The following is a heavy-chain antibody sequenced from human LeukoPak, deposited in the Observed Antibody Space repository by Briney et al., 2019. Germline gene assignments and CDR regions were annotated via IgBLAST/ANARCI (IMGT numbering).Heavy chain of an antibody. V-gene: IGHV3-7*03. CDR2: IKEDGSGE. Sequence: GGSLRLSCAAAGFTFSSFWMRWVRQAPGTGLEWVANIKEDGSGEYYVDSVKGRFTISRDNAKNSLYLPMNSLGVEDTAVFYCASDIAVARTFFDYWPQGPLVTVSS. D-gene: IGHD6-19*01. J-gene: IGHJ4*02. CDR1: GFTFSSFW. CDR3: ASDIAVARTFFDY.